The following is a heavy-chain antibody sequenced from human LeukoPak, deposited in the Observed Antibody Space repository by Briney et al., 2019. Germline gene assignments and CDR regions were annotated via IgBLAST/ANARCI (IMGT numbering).Heavy chain of an antibody. V-gene: IGHV4-59*05. D-gene: IGHD3-22*01. CDR1: GGSISSYY. CDR3: ARRVRYYDSSGYYFADLFDY. Sequence: LETLSLTCTVSGGSISSYYWSWIRQPPGKGLEWIGSIYYSGSTYYNPSLKSRVTISVDTSKNQFSLKLSSVTAADTAVYYCARRVRYYDSSGYYFADLFDYWGQGTLVTVSS. J-gene: IGHJ4*02. CDR2: IYYSGST.